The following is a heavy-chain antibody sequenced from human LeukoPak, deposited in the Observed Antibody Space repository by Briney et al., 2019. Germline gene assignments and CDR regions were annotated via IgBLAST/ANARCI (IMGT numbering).Heavy chain of an antibody. J-gene: IGHJ4*02. CDR2: MNPNSGNT. CDR1: GYTFTSYD. D-gene: IGHD3-10*01. V-gene: IGHV1-8*01. CDR3: ARPRHGSGSYNFRY. Sequence: GASVKVSCKASGYTFTSYDINWVRQATGQGLEWMGWMNPNSGNTGYAQKFQGRVTMTRNTSISTAYMELSSLRSEDTAVFYCARPRHGSGSYNFRYWGQGTLVTVSS.